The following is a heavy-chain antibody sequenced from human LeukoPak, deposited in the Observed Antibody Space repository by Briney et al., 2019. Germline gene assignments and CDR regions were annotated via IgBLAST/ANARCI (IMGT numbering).Heavy chain of an antibody. CDR2: ISSSGSTI. Sequence: PGGSLRLSCAASGFTFSTYWMSWVRQAPGKGLEWVSYISSSGSTIYYGDSVKGRFTISRDNAENSLYLQINSLRAEDTGVYYCARDELRSGAFDIWGQGTMVTVSS. J-gene: IGHJ3*02. CDR3: ARDELRSGAFDI. CDR1: GFTFSTYW. D-gene: IGHD4-17*01. V-gene: IGHV3-48*04.